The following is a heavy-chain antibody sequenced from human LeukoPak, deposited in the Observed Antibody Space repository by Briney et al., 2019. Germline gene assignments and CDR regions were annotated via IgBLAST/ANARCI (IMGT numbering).Heavy chain of an antibody. CDR1: GGSISSGSYY. J-gene: IGHJ4*02. D-gene: IGHD3-22*01. V-gene: IGHV4-61*02. CDR3: ARDGPLNYYDSSGHIFDY. CDR2: IYTSGST. Sequence: PSETLSLTCTVSGGSISSGSYYWSWIRQPAGKELEWIGRIYTSGSTNYNPSLKSRVTISVDTSKNQFSLKLSSVTAADTAVYYCARDGPLNYYDSSGHIFDYWGQGTLVTVSS.